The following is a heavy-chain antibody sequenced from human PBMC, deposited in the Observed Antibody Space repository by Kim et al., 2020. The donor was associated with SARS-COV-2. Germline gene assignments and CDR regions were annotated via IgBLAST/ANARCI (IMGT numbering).Heavy chain of an antibody. CDR2: ISAYNGNT. CDR1: GYTFTSYG. CDR3: ARDKVTRNRPPHDAFDI. J-gene: IGHJ3*02. Sequence: ASVKVSCKASGYTFTSYGISWVRQAPGQGLEWMGWISAYNGNTNYAQKLQGRVTMTTDTSTSTAYMELRSLRSDDTAVYYCARDKVTRNRPPHDAFDIWGQGTMVTFSS. V-gene: IGHV1-18*01.